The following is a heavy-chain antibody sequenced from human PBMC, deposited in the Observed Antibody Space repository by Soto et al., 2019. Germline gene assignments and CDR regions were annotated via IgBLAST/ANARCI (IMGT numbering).Heavy chain of an antibody. CDR3: TTVVVVVAATRVSRFDP. CDR2: IKSKTDGGTT. J-gene: IGHJ5*02. CDR1: GFTFSNAL. Sequence: PGGSLRLSCAASGFTFSNALMSWVRQAPGKGLEWVGRIKSKTDGGTTDYAAPVKGRFTISRDDSKNTLYLQMNSLKTEDTAVYYCTTVVVVVAATRVSRFDPWGQGTLVTVSS. V-gene: IGHV3-15*01. D-gene: IGHD2-15*01.